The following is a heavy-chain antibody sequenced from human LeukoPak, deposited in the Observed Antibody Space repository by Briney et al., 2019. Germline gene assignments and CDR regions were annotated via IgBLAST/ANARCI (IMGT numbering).Heavy chain of an antibody. CDR2: IKEDGSEK. CDR1: GFTFRTYW. CDR3: VRDSPGYGAYDFD. V-gene: IGHV3-7*01. J-gene: IGHJ4*02. Sequence: GGSLRLSCAASGFTFRTYWMSWVRQAPGKGLEWVANIKEDGSEKCYVDSVKGRFTISRDFAENSLFLQMSSLRAEDTAVYYCVRDSPGYGAYDFDWGQGTLVTVSS. D-gene: IGHD5-12*01.